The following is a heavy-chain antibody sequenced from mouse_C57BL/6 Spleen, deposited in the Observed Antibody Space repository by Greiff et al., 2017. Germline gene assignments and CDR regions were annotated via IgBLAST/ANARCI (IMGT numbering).Heavy chain of an antibody. D-gene: IGHD1-1*01. J-gene: IGHJ3*01. V-gene: IGHV1-7*01. CDR1: GYTFTSYW. Sequence: QVQLQQSGAELAKPGASVKMSCKASGYTFTSYWMHWVKQRPGQGLEWIGYINPSTGYTEYNQKFKDKATLTADKSSSTAYMQLSSLTSEDSAVYYCASYYCSSAWFAYWGQGTLVTVSA. CDR3: ASYYCSSAWFAY. CDR2: INPSTGYT.